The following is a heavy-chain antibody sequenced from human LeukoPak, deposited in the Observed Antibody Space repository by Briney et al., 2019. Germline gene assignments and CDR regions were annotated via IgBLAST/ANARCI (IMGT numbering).Heavy chain of an antibody. V-gene: IGHV3-66*01. CDR2: IYSGSTT. CDR3: ARVPSPLEEVGTTKRFAY. D-gene: IGHD1-26*01. Sequence: GGSLRLSCAVSGFNVSNNYMSWVRQPPGKGLEWVSVIYSGSTTYYADSVKGRFTISRDNSENTLYLQMNSLRAEDTAGYCCARVPSPLEEVGTTKRFAYWGQGTLVSVSS. J-gene: IGHJ4*02. CDR1: GFNVSNNY.